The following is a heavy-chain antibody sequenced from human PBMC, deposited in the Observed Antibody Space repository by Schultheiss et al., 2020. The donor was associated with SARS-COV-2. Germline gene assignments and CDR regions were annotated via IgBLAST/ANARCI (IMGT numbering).Heavy chain of an antibody. CDR3: ARRSPISQWFGELLSYYFDY. Sequence: GGSLRLSCAASGFTFSSYEMNWVRQAPGKGLEWVSYISSSGSTIYYADSVKGRFTISRDNAKNSLYLQMNSLRAEDTAVYYCARRSPISQWFGELLSYYFDYWGQGTLVTVSS. CDR1: GFTFSSYE. CDR2: ISSSGSTI. D-gene: IGHD3-10*01. V-gene: IGHV3-48*03. J-gene: IGHJ4*02.